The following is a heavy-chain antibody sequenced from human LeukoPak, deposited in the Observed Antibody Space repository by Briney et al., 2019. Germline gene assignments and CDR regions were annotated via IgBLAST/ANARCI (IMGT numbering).Heavy chain of an antibody. D-gene: IGHD2-2*02. CDR2: ISGSGDST. CDR3: PKGCASTGCYTSEH. CDR1: GFTFNNYA. Sequence: PGGSLRLSCAASGFTFNNYAMSWVRQAPGGGLEWVSTISGSGDSTYYADSVKGRFTISRDTSKNTLYLQMNSLRPEDTAVYYCPKGCASTGCYTSEHWGQGTLVTVSS. V-gene: IGHV3-23*01. J-gene: IGHJ4*02.